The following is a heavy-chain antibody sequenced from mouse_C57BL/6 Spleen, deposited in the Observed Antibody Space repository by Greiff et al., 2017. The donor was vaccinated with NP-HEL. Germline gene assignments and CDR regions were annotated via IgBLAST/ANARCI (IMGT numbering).Heavy chain of an antibody. D-gene: IGHD1-1*01. Sequence: VQLQQSGAELARPGASVKMSCKASGYTFTSYTMHWVEQRPGQGLEWIGYINPSSGYTKYNQKFKDKATLTADKSSSTAYMQLSSLTSEDSAVYYCAIPYYGSSFPFDYWGQGTTLTVSS. J-gene: IGHJ2*01. CDR3: AIPYYGSSFPFDY. CDR2: INPSSGYT. V-gene: IGHV1-4*01. CDR1: GYTFTSYT.